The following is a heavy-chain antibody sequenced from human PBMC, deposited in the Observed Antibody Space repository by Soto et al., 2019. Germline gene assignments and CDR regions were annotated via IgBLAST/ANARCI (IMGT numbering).Heavy chain of an antibody. Sequence: GVLRLSCAASGFTFSTYSMNWVRQAPGKGLEWISYISTGSTTIYYEDSVKGRFTISRDNAKNSLYLQMNSLRAEDTAVYYCAREPGYCSGSSCSSWFDPWGQGTLVTVPQ. CDR2: ISTGSTTI. D-gene: IGHD2-2*01. V-gene: IGHV3-48*01. J-gene: IGHJ5*02. CDR1: GFTFSTYS. CDR3: AREPGYCSGSSCSSWFDP.